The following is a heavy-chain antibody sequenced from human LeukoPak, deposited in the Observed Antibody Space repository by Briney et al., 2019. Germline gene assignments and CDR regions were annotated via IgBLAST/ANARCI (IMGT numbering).Heavy chain of an antibody. Sequence: ASVKVSCKASGYTFTGYYMHWVRQAPGQGLEWMGRINPNSGGTNYAQKFQGRVTMTRDTSISTAYLELSSLRSEDTAVYYCARAAAYDSSGYYYIGDYWGQGTLVTVSS. J-gene: IGHJ4*02. CDR1: GYTFTGYY. V-gene: IGHV1-2*06. CDR3: ARAAAYDSSGYYYIGDY. D-gene: IGHD3-22*01. CDR2: INPNSGGT.